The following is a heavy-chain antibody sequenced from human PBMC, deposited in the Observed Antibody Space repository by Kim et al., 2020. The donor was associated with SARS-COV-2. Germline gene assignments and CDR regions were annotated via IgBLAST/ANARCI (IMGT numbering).Heavy chain of an antibody. D-gene: IGHD5-12*01. V-gene: IGHV1-2*02. CDR2: INPDSGDT. J-gene: IGHJ4*02. Sequence: ASVKVSCRASGHTFTGSYVHWVRQAPGQGLEWMGWINPDSGDTHYAQTFQGQVTMTRDTSITTAYMELSRLGSDDTAVYYCAIGSKGQNDYWGQGTLVSV. CDR3: AIGSKGQNDY. CDR1: GHTFTGSY.